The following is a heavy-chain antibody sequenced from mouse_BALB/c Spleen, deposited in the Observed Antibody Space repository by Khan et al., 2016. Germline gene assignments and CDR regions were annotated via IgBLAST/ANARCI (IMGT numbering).Heavy chain of an antibody. V-gene: IGHV9-2-1*01. Sequence: QIQLVQSGPELKKPGETVKISCKASDYTFTDYSMHWVKQAPGKGLKWMAWINTETGEPTYADDFKGRFAFSLETSASTAYLQINDLKNEDTATDCCARHYRYDGGVYWGQGTTLTVSS. CDR3: ARHYRYDGGVY. CDR1: DYTFTDYS. CDR2: INTETGEP. J-gene: IGHJ2*01. D-gene: IGHD2-14*01.